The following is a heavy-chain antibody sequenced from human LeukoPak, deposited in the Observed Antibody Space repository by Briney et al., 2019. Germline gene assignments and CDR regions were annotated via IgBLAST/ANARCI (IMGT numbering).Heavy chain of an antibody. CDR1: GGTFSSYA. Sequence: SVKVSCKASGGTFSSYAIRWVRQAPGQGLEWMGGIIPIFGTANYAQKFQGRVTITADESTSTAYMELSSLRSEDTAVYYCAREDIRGYSYGAHWGDYWGQGTLVTVSS. CDR2: IIPIFGTA. V-gene: IGHV1-69*13. CDR3: AREDIRGYSYGAHWGDY. D-gene: IGHD5-18*01. J-gene: IGHJ4*02.